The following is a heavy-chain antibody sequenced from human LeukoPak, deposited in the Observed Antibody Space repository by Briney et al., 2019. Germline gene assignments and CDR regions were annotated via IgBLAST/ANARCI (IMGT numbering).Heavy chain of an antibody. CDR1: GFTFSDYY. V-gene: IGHV3-11*01. CDR2: ISSSGSTI. J-gene: IGHJ4*02. D-gene: IGHD6-19*01. CDR3: ARVPRKYSSGAYYFDY. Sequence: GGSLRLSCAASGFTFSDYYMSWIRQAPGKGLEWVSYISSSGSTIYYADSVKGRFTISRDNAENSLYLQMNSLRAEDTAVYYCARVPRKYSSGAYYFDYWGQGTLVTVSS.